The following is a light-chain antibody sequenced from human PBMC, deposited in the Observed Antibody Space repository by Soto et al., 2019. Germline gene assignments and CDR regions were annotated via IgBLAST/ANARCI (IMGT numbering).Light chain of an antibody. CDR3: QQYNNWTRT. CDR2: GAS. J-gene: IGKJ4*01. CDR1: QSVSSN. Sequence: EIVMTQSPATLSVSPGERATLSCRASQSVSSNLAWYQQKPGQAPRLLIYGASTRATGIPARFSGSGSGTEFTLTFSSLQSEDFAIYYCQQYNNWTRTFGGGTKVEIK. V-gene: IGKV3-15*01.